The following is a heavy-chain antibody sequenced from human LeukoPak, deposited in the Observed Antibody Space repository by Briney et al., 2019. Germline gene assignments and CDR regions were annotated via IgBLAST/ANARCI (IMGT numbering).Heavy chain of an antibody. Sequence: GRSLRLSCAASGFTFSSYSMNWVRQAPGKGLEWVSYISSSSSTIYYADSVKGRFTISRDNAKNSLYLQMNSLRAEDTAVYYCASTEYQLLGATNWFDPWGQGTLVTVSS. CDR1: GFTFSSYS. CDR2: ISSSSSTI. J-gene: IGHJ5*02. D-gene: IGHD2-2*01. CDR3: ASTEYQLLGATNWFDP. V-gene: IGHV3-48*01.